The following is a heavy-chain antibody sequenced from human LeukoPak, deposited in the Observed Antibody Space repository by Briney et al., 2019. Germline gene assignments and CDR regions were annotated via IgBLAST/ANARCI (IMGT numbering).Heavy chain of an antibody. V-gene: IGHV4-30-4*08. CDR3: ARRTPSWAFDI. J-gene: IGHJ3*02. Sequence: SQTLSLTCTVSGGSISSGDYYWSWIRQPPGKGLEWIGYIYYSGSTYSNPSLKRRVTISVDTSKNQFSLKLISVTAADTAVYYWARRTPSWAFDIWGQGTMVTVSS. CDR2: IYYSGST. CDR1: GGSISSGDYY.